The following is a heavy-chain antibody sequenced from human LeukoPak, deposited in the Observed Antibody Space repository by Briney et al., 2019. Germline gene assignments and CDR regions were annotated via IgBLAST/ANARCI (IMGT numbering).Heavy chain of an antibody. V-gene: IGHV3-11*01. CDR1: GFTFSDYY. CDR3: AKEGPGGLRDGIDC. CDR2: ISSSGSTI. D-gene: IGHD5-12*01. J-gene: IGHJ4*02. Sequence: PGGSLRLSCAASGFTFSDYYMSWIRQAPGKGLEWVSYISSSGSTIYYADSVKGRFTISRDNSKNTLYLQMNSLRAEDTAIYYCAKEGPGGLRDGIDCWGQGTLVTVSS.